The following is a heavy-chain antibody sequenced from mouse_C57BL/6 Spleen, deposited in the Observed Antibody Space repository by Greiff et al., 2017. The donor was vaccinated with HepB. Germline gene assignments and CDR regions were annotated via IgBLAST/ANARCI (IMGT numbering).Heavy chain of an antibody. J-gene: IGHJ1*03. V-gene: IGHV5-16*01. Sequence: EVKVVESEGGLVQPGSSMKLSCTASGFTFSDYYMAWVRQVPEKGLEWVANINYDGSSTYYLDSLKSRFIISRDNAKNILYLQMSSLKSEDTATYYCARARYGSSRYFDVWGTGTTVTVSS. CDR1: GFTFSDYY. CDR3: ARARYGSSRYFDV. D-gene: IGHD1-1*01. CDR2: INYDGSST.